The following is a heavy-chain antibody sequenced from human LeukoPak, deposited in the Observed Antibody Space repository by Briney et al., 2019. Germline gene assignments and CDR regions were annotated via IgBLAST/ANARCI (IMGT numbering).Heavy chain of an antibody. CDR3: VRQYPFDS. CDR1: GYSFTSYW. CDR2: IDPSGSYI. V-gene: IGHV5-10-1*01. J-gene: IGHJ5*01. Sequence: GESLKISCKASGYSFTSYWINWVRQMPGKGLEWMGRIDPSGSYINYSPSFQGLVTISADKSISTAYLQWSSLKASDTAIYYCVRQYPFDSWGQGTLVTVSS. D-gene: IGHD2/OR15-2a*01.